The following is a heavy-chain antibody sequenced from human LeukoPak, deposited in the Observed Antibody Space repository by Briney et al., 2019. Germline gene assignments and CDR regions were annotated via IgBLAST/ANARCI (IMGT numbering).Heavy chain of an antibody. CDR2: IRSKAYGGTT. V-gene: IGHV3-49*04. J-gene: IGHJ4*02. CDR3: TREGYDILTGYSSDY. D-gene: IGHD3-9*01. Sequence: GGSLRLSCTASGFTFGDYAMSWVRQAPGKGLEWVGFIRSKAYGGTTEYAASVKGRFTISRDDSKSIAYLQMNSLKTEDTAVYYCTREGYDILTGYSSDYWGQGTLVTVSS. CDR1: GFTFGDYA.